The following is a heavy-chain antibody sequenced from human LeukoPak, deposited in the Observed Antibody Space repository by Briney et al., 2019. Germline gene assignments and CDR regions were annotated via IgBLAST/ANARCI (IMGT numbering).Heavy chain of an antibody. D-gene: IGHD5-24*01. Sequence: GGSLRLSCETAGFTFSSYVMHWVRRTPGKGLVWVSRISHDGIISYADSVKGRFTVSRDNAKNTLILQMNSLRVEDTAVYYCARDWVYKIDYWGRGTLVTVSS. V-gene: IGHV3-74*01. J-gene: IGHJ4*02. CDR3: ARDWVYKIDY. CDR2: ISHDGII. CDR1: GFTFSSYV.